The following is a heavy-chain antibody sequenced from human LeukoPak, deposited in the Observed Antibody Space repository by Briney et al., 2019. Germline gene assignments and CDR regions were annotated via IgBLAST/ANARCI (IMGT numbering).Heavy chain of an antibody. CDR2: IYHSGST. Sequence: PSETLSLTCTVSGYSISSGYYWGWIRQPPGKGLEWIGSIYHSGSTYYNPSLKSRVTISVDTSKNQFSLKLSSVTAADTAVYYCTRTRGGATGYYFDYWGQGTLVTVSS. CDR3: TRTRGGATGYYFDY. J-gene: IGHJ4*02. CDR1: GYSISSGYY. V-gene: IGHV4-38-2*02. D-gene: IGHD1-26*01.